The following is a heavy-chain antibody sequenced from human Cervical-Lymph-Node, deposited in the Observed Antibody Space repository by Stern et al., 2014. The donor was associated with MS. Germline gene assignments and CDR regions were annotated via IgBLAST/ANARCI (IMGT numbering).Heavy chain of an antibody. Sequence: VQLVESGSALKQPGASVKVSCKASGYTFTSYAMRWVRQAPGQGLEWMGWINTNTGNPTYAQGFTGRFVFSLDTAVSTTYLQISSLKAEDTAVYYCARRRKGSYMEFWGQGTLVTVSS. V-gene: IGHV7-4-1*02. J-gene: IGHJ4*02. D-gene: IGHD3-10*01. CDR2: INTNTGNP. CDR1: GYTFTSYA. CDR3: ARRRKGSYMEF.